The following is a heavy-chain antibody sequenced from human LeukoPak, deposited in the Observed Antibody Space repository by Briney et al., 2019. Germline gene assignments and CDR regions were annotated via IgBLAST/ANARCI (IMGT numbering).Heavy chain of an antibody. CDR3: ATLLVGATTGFDY. CDR2: ISGSGGST. J-gene: IGHJ4*02. V-gene: IGHV3-23*01. Sequence: GGSLRLSCAASGFTFSSYAMSWVRQAPGKGLEWVSAISGSGGSTYYADSVTGRFTISRDNSKNTLYLQMNRLRAEDPAVYYCATLLVGATTGFDYWGQGTLVTVSS. D-gene: IGHD1-26*01. CDR1: GFTFSSYA.